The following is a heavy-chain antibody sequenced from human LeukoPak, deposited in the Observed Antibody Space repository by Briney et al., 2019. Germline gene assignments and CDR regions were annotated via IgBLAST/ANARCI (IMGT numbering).Heavy chain of an antibody. J-gene: IGHJ4*02. Sequence: GGSLRLSCAASGFTFSDYCMSWIRQAPGKGLEWVSYISSSGSTIYYADSVKGRFTISRDNAKNSLYLQMNSLRAEDTAVYYCARRRYNWNAIDYWGQGTLVTVSS. V-gene: IGHV3-11*01. CDR2: ISSSGSTI. CDR1: GFTFSDYC. CDR3: ARRRYNWNAIDY. D-gene: IGHD1-20*01.